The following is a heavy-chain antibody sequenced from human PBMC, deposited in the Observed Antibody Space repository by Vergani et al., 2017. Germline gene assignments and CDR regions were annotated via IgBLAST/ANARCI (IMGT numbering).Heavy chain of an antibody. CDR3: TRQWAVVAANNWFDP. CDR2: IYYSGST. V-gene: IGHV4-39*01. CDR1: NDSVSNTFYY. D-gene: IGHD2-15*01. J-gene: IGHJ5*02. Sequence: QVQLQESGPGLVKPSETLSLPCTVSNDSVSNTFYYWGWIRQTPGKGLEWIGSIYYSGSTYYNPSLERRVTMSVDTSKSQFSLKLSSVTGADTAVYCCTRQWAVVAANNWFDPLGQGTLVTVPS.